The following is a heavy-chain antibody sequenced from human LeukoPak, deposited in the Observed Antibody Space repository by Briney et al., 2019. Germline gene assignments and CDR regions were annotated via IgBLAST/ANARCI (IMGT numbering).Heavy chain of an antibody. Sequence: GGSLRLSCTASGFSFSTYGMHWVRQAPGKGLEWVSGISWNSGHKGYADSVKGRFTISRDNAKNSLYLRMNSLRAEDTALYYCAKDRRPTVSGGYFDLWGRGTLVIVPS. CDR2: ISWNSGHK. D-gene: IGHD3-10*01. CDR3: AKDRRPTVSGGYFDL. V-gene: IGHV3-9*01. J-gene: IGHJ2*01. CDR1: GFSFSTYG.